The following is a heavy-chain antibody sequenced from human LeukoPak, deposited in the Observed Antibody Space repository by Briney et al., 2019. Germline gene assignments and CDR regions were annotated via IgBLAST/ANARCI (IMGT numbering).Heavy chain of an antibody. CDR2: IYYSGST. CDR1: GGSISSYY. V-gene: IGHV4-59*08. J-gene: IGHJ4*02. D-gene: IGHD3-3*01. Sequence: PSETLSLTCTVSGGSISSYYWSWIRQPPGKGLEWIGYIYYSGSTNYNPSLKSRVTISVDTSKNQFSLKLSSVTAADTAVYYCRYYDFWSGGVDYWGQGTLVTVSS. CDR3: RYYDFWSGGVDY.